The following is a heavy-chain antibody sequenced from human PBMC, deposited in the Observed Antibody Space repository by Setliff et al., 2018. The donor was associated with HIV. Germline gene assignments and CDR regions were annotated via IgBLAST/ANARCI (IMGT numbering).Heavy chain of an antibody. CDR1: GGSISSFNW. J-gene: IGHJ4*02. D-gene: IGHD3-10*01. V-gene: IGHV4-4*02. Sequence: PSETLSLTCDVSGGSISSFNWWSWVRQSPGKGLEWIGEIYHTGSTNYSPSLKSRVTISVDTSKKQFSLKLSSVTAADTAVYYCARVGYHGSGRYSFDYWGQGTLVTVSS. CDR3: ARVGYHGSGRYSFDY. CDR2: IYHTGST.